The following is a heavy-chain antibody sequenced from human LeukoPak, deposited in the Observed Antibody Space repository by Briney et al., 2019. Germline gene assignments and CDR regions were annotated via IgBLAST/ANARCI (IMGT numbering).Heavy chain of an antibody. CDR3: ARDISISWFYS. J-gene: IGHJ5*01. Sequence: SETLSLTCTVSGASISSDSNYWAWVRQPPGKGLQWIGSIYHTGSTFYDPSLMSRVSISIDSSKNQFSLKLSSVTVADTALYYCARDISISWFYSWGQGTLVSVSS. V-gene: IGHV4-39*07. D-gene: IGHD3-3*02. CDR1: GASISSDSNY. CDR2: IYHTGST.